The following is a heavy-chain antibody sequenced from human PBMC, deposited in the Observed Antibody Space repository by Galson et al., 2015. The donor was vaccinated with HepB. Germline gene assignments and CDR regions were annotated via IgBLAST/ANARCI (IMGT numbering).Heavy chain of an antibody. CDR1: GFTFSSYS. J-gene: IGHJ6*02. D-gene: IGHD6-13*01. V-gene: IGHV3-48*01. CDR2: ISSSSSTI. Sequence: SLRLSCAASGFTFSSYSMNWVRQAPGKGLEWVSYISSSSSTIYYADSVKGRFTISRDNAKNSLYLQMNSLRAEDTAVYYCAREKEGYSSSRGYYYYGMDVWGQGTTVTVSS. CDR3: AREKEGYSSSRGYYYYGMDV.